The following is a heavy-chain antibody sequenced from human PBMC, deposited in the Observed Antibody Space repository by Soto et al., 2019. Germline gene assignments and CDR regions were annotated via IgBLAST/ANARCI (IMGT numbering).Heavy chain of an antibody. Sequence: SETLSLTCGVSVYSISRGYYWDWIRQPPGKGLEWIGRIYLSGTTSYNPSLKSRVTISVDTSKNQFYLKVNSVTAADTAVYYRVRDRGVASPAWYFVYWSQGNRGTVS. CDR1: VYSISRGYY. CDR2: IYLSGTT. D-gene: IGHD2-15*01. J-gene: IGHJ4*02. CDR3: VRDRGVASPAWYFVY. V-gene: IGHV4-38-2*02.